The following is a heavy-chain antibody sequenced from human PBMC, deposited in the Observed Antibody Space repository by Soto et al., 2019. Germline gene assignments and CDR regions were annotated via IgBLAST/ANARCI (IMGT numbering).Heavy chain of an antibody. V-gene: IGHV3-33*01. J-gene: IGHJ4*02. CDR1: GFTFSNFG. CDR2: IWHDGKEK. Sequence: QVQVVESGGGVVQPGRSLKLSCAASGFTFSNFGMHWVRQAPGKGLEWVAVIWHDGKEKYYADSAKGRSIISRDNSKNTLYLQMNSLRAEDTAVYYCARDPGQDEAMDYWGQGTLVTVSS. CDR3: ARDPGQDEAMDY.